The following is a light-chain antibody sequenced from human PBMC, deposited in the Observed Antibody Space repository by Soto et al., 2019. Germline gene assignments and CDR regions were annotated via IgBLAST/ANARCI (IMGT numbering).Light chain of an antibody. Sequence: QSVLTQPPSASGTPGHTVTISCSGGRSNIGTNYVCWYQQLPGTAPKLLIYRSDQRPSGVPARFSGSESGTSASLAISGLRSEDEADYYCAAWDDSLSGWLFGGGTKLTVL. CDR2: RSD. J-gene: IGLJ3*02. V-gene: IGLV1-47*01. CDR3: AAWDDSLSGWL. CDR1: RSNIGTNY.